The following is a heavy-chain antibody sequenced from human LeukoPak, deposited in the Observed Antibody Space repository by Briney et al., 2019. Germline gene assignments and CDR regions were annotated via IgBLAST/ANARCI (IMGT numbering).Heavy chain of an antibody. Sequence: ASVKVSCKASGYTFTSYGISWVRQAPRQGLEWMGWISAYNGNTNYAQKLQGRVTMTTDTSTSTAYMELRSLRSDDTAVYYCARYYDSSGYYGRDLDYWGQGTLVTVSS. CDR3: ARYYDSSGYYGRDLDY. J-gene: IGHJ4*02. D-gene: IGHD3-22*01. CDR1: GYTFTSYG. V-gene: IGHV1-18*01. CDR2: ISAYNGNT.